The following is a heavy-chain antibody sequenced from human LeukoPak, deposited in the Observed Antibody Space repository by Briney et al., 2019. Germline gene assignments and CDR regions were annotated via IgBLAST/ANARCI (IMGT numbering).Heavy chain of an antibody. CDR1: GGSISSYS. V-gene: IGHV4-59*08. D-gene: IGHD6-13*01. CDR3: ARSAAGLSYGMDV. CDR2: IYYSGTT. Sequence: SETLSLTCTVSGGSISSYSWSWIRQPPGKGLEWIGYIYYSGTTNYNSSLKSRVTISVDTSKNQFSLKPSSVTAADTAVYFCARSAAGLSYGMDVWGQGTTVTVSS. J-gene: IGHJ6*02.